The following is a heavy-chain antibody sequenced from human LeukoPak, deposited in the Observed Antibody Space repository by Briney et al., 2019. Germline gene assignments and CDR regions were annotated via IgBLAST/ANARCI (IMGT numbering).Heavy chain of an antibody. CDR3: ARVGSSSSSWDY. V-gene: IGHV3-72*01. D-gene: IGHD6-6*01. CDR1: GFIFSDHY. CDR2: IRNKANRYTT. Sequence: GGSLRLSCAVSGFIFSDHYMDWVRQAPEKGPEWVGRIRNKANRYTTDYAASVKGRFTISRDDSKSVLYLQMNTLKNEDTAVYFCARVGSSSSSWDYWGQGTLVTVSS. J-gene: IGHJ4*02.